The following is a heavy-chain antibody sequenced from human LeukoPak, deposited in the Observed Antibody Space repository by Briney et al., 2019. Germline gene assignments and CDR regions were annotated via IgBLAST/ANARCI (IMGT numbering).Heavy chain of an antibody. J-gene: IGHJ6*02. CDR1: GYTFTGYY. CDR2: INPNSGGT. V-gene: IGHV1-2*02. CDR3: ARAAPLGYCSSTSCYIQGYYYGMDV. D-gene: IGHD2-2*02. Sequence: ASVKVSCKASGYTFTGYYMHWVRQAPGQGLEWMGWINPNSGGTNYAQKFQGRVTMTRDTSISTAYMELSRLRSDDTAVYYCARAAPLGYCSSTSCYIQGYYYGMDVRGQGTSVTVSS.